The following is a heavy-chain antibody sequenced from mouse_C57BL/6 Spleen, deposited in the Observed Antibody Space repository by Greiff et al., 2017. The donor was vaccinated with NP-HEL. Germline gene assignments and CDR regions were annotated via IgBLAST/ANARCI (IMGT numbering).Heavy chain of an antibody. CDR1: GYAFTNYL. Sequence: VKLQQSGAELVRPGTSVKVSCKASGYAFTNYLIEWVKQRPGQGLEWIGVINPGSGGTNYNEKFKGKATLTADKSSSTAYMQLSSLTSEDSAVYFCARSDSSGYEFAYWGQGTLVTVSA. V-gene: IGHV1-54*01. J-gene: IGHJ3*01. CDR3: ARSDSSGYEFAY. CDR2: INPGSGGT. D-gene: IGHD3-2*02.